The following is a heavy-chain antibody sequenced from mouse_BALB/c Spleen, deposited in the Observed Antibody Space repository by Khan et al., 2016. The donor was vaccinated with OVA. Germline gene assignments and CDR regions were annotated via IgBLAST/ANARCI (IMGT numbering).Heavy chain of an antibody. CDR3: ARGGLSAIAY. J-gene: IGHJ4*01. Sequence: QIQLVQSGPELKKPGETVKISCKASGYTFTNYGMNWVKQAPGKGLKWMGWINTYTGEPTYADDFKGRFAFSLETSASTAYLQINNLKNEDTATYCCARGGLSAIAYWGQGTSVTVSS. CDR2: INTYTGEP. D-gene: IGHD3-3*01. V-gene: IGHV9-3-1*01. CDR1: GYTFTNYG.